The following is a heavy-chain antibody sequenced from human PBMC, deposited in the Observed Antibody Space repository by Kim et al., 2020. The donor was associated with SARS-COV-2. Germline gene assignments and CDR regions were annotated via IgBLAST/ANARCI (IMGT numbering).Heavy chain of an antibody. CDR3: ARITTYYYDSSGYAVD. V-gene: IGHV4-39*07. J-gene: IGHJ4*02. Sequence: SETLSLTCTVSGGSISSSSYYWGWIRQPPGKGLEWIGSIYYSGSTYYNPSLKSRVTISVDTSKNQFSLKLSSVTAADTAVYYCARITTYYYDSSGYAVDWGQGTLVTVSS. D-gene: IGHD3-22*01. CDR1: GGSISSSSYY. CDR2: IYYSGST.